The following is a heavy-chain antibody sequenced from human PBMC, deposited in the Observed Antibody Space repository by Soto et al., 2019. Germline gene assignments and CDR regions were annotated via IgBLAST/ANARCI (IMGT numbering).Heavy chain of an antibody. CDR3: TTDSQISLTLVRFDY. Sequence: GGSLRLSCATSGFSFSGYWIHWVRQAPGKGLVWVSHINGDGSSTNYAAPVKGRFAVSRDDSNNMVYLQMNSLKTEDTGVYYCTTDSQISLTLVRFDYWGHGTLVTVSS. CDR1: GFSFSGYW. CDR2: INGDGSST. D-gene: IGHD2-8*02. J-gene: IGHJ4*01. V-gene: IGHV3-74*01.